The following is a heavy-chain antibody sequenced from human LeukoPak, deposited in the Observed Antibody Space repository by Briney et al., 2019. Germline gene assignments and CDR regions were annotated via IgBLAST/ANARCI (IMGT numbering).Heavy chain of an antibody. V-gene: IGHV4-61*02. CDR2: IYRSGST. J-gene: IGHJ4*02. D-gene: IGHD3-16*01. CDR1: GGSISNGSYY. CDR3: ARQKGDFDY. Sequence: SQTLSLTCTVSGGSISNGSYYWTWIRQPAGKGLEYIGRIYRSGSTNYNPSLKSRVTISADTTKNQFSLKLSSVTAADTAVYYCARQKGDFDYWGQGTLVTVSS.